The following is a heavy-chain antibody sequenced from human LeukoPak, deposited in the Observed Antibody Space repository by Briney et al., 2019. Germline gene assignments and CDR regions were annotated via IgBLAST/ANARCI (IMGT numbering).Heavy chain of an antibody. CDR2: ISGSGGST. CDR3: ARGRGYCSGGSCYVLDYYYYGMDV. Sequence: GASLRLSCAASGFTFSSYAMSWVRQAPGKGLEWVSAISGSGGSTYYADSVKGRFTISRDNSKNTLYLQMNSLRAEDTAVYYCARGRGYCSGGSCYVLDYYYYGMDVWGKGTTVTVSS. D-gene: IGHD2-15*01. J-gene: IGHJ6*04. V-gene: IGHV3-23*01. CDR1: GFTFSSYA.